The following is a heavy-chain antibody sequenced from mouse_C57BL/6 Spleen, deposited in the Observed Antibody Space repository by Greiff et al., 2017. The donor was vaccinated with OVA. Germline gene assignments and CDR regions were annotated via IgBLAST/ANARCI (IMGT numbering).Heavy chain of an antibody. CDR1: GYTFTSYG. D-gene: IGHD1-1*01. Sequence: VQLQQSGAELARPGASVKLSCKASGYTFTSYGISWVKQRTGQGLEWIGEIYPRSGNTYYNEKFKGKATLTADKSSSTAYMELRSLTSEDSAVYFCARFYGSSYAYFDVWGTGTTVTVSS. CDR2: IYPRSGNT. CDR3: ARFYGSSYAYFDV. J-gene: IGHJ1*03. V-gene: IGHV1-81*01.